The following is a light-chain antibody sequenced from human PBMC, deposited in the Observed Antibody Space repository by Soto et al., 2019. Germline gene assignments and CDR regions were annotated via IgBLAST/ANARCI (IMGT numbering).Light chain of an antibody. CDR3: CSYAPSGTSYEL. J-gene: IGLJ2*01. Sequence: QSALTQPASVSGSPGQSITISCTGTSSDVGSYNLVSWYQQHPGKAPQLLIYEGSKRPSGVSNRFSASKSGNTASLTISGLQTDDEADYYCCSYAPSGTSYELFGGGTKVTVL. CDR1: SSDVGSYNL. CDR2: EGS. V-gene: IGLV2-23*01.